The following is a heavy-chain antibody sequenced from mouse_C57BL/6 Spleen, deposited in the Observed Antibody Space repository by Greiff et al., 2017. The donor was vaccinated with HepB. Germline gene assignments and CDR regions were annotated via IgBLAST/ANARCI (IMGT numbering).Heavy chain of an antibody. CDR2: FYPGSGSI. CDR3: ARHEEGVYYFDY. J-gene: IGHJ2*01. CDR1: GYTFTEYT. Sequence: VKLQESGAELVKPGASVKLSCKASGYTFTEYTIHWVKQRSGQGLEWIGWFYPGSGSIKYNEKFKDKATLTADKSSSTVDMELSRLTSEDSSVYFCARHEEGVYYFDYWGQGTTLTVSS. V-gene: IGHV1-62-2*01.